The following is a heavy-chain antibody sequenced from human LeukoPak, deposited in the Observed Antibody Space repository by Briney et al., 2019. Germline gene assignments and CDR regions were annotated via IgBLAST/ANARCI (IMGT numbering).Heavy chain of an antibody. D-gene: IGHD4-11*01. CDR2: MNPNSGNT. Sequence: ASVKVSCKASGYTFTSYDINWVRQATGQGLEWMGWMNPNSGNTGYAQKFQGRVTMTRNTSTSTAYMELSSLRSEDTAVYYCARGRAYNNWFDPWGQGTLVTVSS. V-gene: IGHV1-8*01. J-gene: IGHJ5*02. CDR1: GYTFTSYD. CDR3: ARGRAYNNWFDP.